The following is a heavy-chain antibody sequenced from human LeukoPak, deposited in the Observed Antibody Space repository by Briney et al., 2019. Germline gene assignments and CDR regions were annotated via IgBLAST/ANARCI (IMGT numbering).Heavy chain of an antibody. D-gene: IGHD3-10*02. CDR3: ARRTIIGHGFVP. V-gene: IGHV4-61*02. Sequence: PSQTLSLTCTVSGGSISSGRYYWSSIRQPARKGLECLRRIYTSGSANYNPSLKSRVTRSVHTSKNQSSLRISSVSAAYAPVYYRARRTIIGHGFVPCGQRTLVSLSS. J-gene: IGHJ5*02. CDR2: IYTSGSA. CDR1: GGSISSGRYY.